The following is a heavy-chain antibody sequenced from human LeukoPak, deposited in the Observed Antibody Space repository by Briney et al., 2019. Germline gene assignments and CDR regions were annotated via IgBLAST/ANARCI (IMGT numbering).Heavy chain of an antibody. J-gene: IGHJ3*02. CDR1: GFIVSSYE. CDR2: ISSSGNTI. Sequence: GGSLRLSCAASGFIVSSYEMNLVRQAPGKGLEWVSYISSSGNTIKYADSVKGRFTISRDNAKNSLHLQMNSLRAEDTAVYYCARNIAVRSYAFDIWGQGTMVTVSS. CDR3: ARNIAVRSYAFDI. D-gene: IGHD6-6*01. V-gene: IGHV3-48*03.